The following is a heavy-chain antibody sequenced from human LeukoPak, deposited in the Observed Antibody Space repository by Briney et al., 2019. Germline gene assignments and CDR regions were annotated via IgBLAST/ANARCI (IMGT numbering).Heavy chain of an antibody. CDR3: AKPFPVDTAMVNGAFDI. CDR2: INHSGST. V-gene: IGHV4-34*01. D-gene: IGHD5-18*01. J-gene: IGHJ3*02. Sequence: SETLSLTCAVYGGSFSGYYWSWIRQPPGKGLEWIGEINHSGSTNYNPSFKSRVTISVDTSKNQFSLKLSSVTAADTAVYYCAKPFPVDTAMVNGAFDIWGQGTMVTVSS. CDR1: GGSFSGYY.